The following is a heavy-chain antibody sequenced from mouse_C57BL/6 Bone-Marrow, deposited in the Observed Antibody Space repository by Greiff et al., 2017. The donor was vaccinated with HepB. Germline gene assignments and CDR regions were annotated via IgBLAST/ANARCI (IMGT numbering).Heavy chain of an antibody. V-gene: IGHV1-62-2*01. Sequence: VQRVESGAELVKPWASVKLSCKASGYTFTEYTIHWVKQRSGQGLEWIGWFYPGSGSIKYNEKFKDKATLTADKSSSTVYMELSRLSSEDSAVYFCARHEGGYYYGSSYYAMDYWGQGTSVTVSS. J-gene: IGHJ4*01. CDR1: GYTFTEYT. D-gene: IGHD1-1*01. CDR3: ARHEGGYYYGSSYYAMDY. CDR2: FYPGSGSI.